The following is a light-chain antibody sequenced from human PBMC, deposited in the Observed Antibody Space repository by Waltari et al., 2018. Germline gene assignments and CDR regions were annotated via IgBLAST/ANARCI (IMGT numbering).Light chain of an antibody. CDR2: FDG. V-gene: IGLV3-21*04. CDR1: NIESKS. Sequence: YVLTQPPSVSVAPGQTAELICGGNNIESKSVHWYQQKPGHAPVLIIDFDGDRPPGSPGRFSGPNSGNTASLTSNRVEAGDEADYYCQVWDSYTDHGVFGGGTQLTVL. J-gene: IGLJ7*01. CDR3: QVWDSYTDHGV.